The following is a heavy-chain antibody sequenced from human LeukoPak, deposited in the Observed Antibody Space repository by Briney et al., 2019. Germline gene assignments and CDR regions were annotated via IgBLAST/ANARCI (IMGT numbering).Heavy chain of an antibody. CDR1: GFTFSSYS. J-gene: IGHJ4*02. V-gene: IGHV3-21*01. CDR3: AKVGYDFWSGYSGQSYFDY. Sequence: GGSLRLSCAASGFTFSSYSMNWVRQAPGKGLEWVSSISSSSSYKYYADSVKGRFTISRDNSKNTLYLQMNSLRAEDTAVYYCAKVGYDFWSGYSGQSYFDYWGQGTLVTVSS. D-gene: IGHD3-3*01. CDR2: ISSSSSYK.